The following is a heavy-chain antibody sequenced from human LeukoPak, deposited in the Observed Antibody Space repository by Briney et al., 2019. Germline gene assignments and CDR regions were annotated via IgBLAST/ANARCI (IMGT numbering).Heavy chain of an antibody. D-gene: IGHD4-11*01. CDR1: GYTFTGYY. V-gene: IGHV1-2*02. J-gene: IGHJ5*02. Sequence: ASVKVSCKASGYTFTGYYMHWVRQAPGQGLEWMGWINPNSGGTNYAQKSQGRVTMTRDTSISTAYMELSRLRSDDTAVYYCARGAREYSNYVFWWFDPWGQGTLVTVSS. CDR2: INPNSGGT. CDR3: ARGAREYSNYVFWWFDP.